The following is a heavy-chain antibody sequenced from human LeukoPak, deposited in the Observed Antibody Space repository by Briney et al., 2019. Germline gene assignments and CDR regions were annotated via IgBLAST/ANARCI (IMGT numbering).Heavy chain of an antibody. CDR1: GYTFTGYY. CDR3: ARDLRFDYYDSSGLDY. Sequence: ASVKVSCKASGYTFTGYYMHWVRQAPGQGLEWMGWISAYNGNTNYAQKLQGRVTMTTDTSTSTAYMELRSLRSDDTAVYYCARDLRFDYYDSSGLDYWGQGTLVTVSS. V-gene: IGHV1-18*04. CDR2: ISAYNGNT. J-gene: IGHJ4*02. D-gene: IGHD3-22*01.